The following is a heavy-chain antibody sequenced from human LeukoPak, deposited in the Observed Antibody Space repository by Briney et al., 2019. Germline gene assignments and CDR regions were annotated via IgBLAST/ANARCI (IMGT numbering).Heavy chain of an antibody. V-gene: IGHV4-61*02. CDR2: IYTSGST. J-gene: IGHJ3*02. CDR3: ARAAEWLPPADAFDI. D-gene: IGHD5-18*01. CDR1: GGSISSGSYY. Sequence: TLSLTCTVSGGSISSGSYYWSWIRQPAGKGLEWIGRIYTSGSTNYNPSLKSRVTISGDTSKNQFSLKLSSVTAADTAVYYCARAAEWLPPADAFDIWGQGTMVTVSS.